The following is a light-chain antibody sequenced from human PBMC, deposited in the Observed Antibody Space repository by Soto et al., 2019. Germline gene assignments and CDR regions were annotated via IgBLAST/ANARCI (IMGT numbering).Light chain of an antibody. Sequence: EIVLTQSPGTLSLSPGERATLSCRASQSVSSNYLAWYQQKPGQAPRLLIYGASSRATGIPDRFSGSGSGTSFTITVCSLDPEDLPVYHCRQYSSSPLTFGGGTKVEIQ. CDR2: GAS. J-gene: IGKJ4*01. V-gene: IGKV3-20*01. CDR3: RQYSSSPLT. CDR1: QSVSSNY.